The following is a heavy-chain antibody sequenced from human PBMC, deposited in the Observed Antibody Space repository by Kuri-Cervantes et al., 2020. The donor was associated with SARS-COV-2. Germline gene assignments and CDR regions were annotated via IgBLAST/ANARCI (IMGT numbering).Heavy chain of an antibody. Sequence: LRLSCTVSGGSISSGGYYWSWIRQPPGKGLEWIGYIYHSGSTYYNPSLKSRVTISVGTSKNQFSLKLSSVTAADTAVYYCARDFRPIVVVPAAENWFDPWGQGTLVTVSS. V-gene: IGHV4-30-2*01. D-gene: IGHD2-2*01. J-gene: IGHJ5*02. CDR1: GGSISSGGYY. CDR2: IYHSGST. CDR3: ARDFRPIVVVPAAENWFDP.